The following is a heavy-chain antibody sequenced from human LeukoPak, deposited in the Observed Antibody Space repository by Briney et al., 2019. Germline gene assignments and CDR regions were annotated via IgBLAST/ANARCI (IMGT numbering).Heavy chain of an antibody. CDR1: GFTFSSYW. CDR2: IRHDESEK. Sequence: GGSLRLSCAASGFTFSSYWMNWARQAPGKGLEWVANIRHDESEKNYLDSVKGRFTISRDNAQNSLYLQMNGLRVEDTAVYYCTRRLDDWGQGTLVTVSS. D-gene: IGHD3-16*01. V-gene: IGHV3-7*01. CDR3: TRRLDD. J-gene: IGHJ4*02.